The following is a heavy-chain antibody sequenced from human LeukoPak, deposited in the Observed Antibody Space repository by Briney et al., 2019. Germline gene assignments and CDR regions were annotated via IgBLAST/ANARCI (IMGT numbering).Heavy chain of an antibody. CDR1: GFTFSSYE. Sequence: GGSLRLSCAASGFTFSSYEMNWVRQAPGKGLEWVSALSGSGGSTFYADSVKGRFTISRDNSKNTLFLQMNSLRAEDTAVYYCARDRIMITFGGDRSGGLFDYWGQGILVTVSS. CDR2: LSGSGGST. D-gene: IGHD3-16*01. J-gene: IGHJ4*02. V-gene: IGHV3-23*01. CDR3: ARDRIMITFGGDRSGGLFDY.